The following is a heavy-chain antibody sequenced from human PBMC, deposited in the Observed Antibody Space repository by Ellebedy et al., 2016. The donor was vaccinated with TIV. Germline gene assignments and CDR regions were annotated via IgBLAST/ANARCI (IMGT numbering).Heavy chain of an antibody. CDR3: AKDRPLAGRPPSGYFDS. V-gene: IGHV3-23*01. CDR2: ISGSGLSR. Sequence: PGGSLRLSCAASGFTFSSYVLIWVRQAPGKGLEWVSSISGSGLSRYYADSVKGRFTISRDSSKNTLHLQMNSLRGDDTAVYYCAKDRPLAGRPPSGYFDSWGQGTLVIVSS. J-gene: IGHJ4*02. D-gene: IGHD6-6*01. CDR1: GFTFSSYV.